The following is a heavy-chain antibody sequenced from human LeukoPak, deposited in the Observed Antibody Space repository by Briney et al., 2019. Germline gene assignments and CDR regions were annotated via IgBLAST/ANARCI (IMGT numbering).Heavy chain of an antibody. Sequence: ASVKVSCKASGYTFNNYGISWVPQTPEQGLEWMLCISPYNRNTDYAQKFQGRLTMTTDTSTNTVYMELRNLGYDDTAIYYCARDWGSTTTPNWFDPWGQGTLVTVSS. CDR2: ISPYNRNT. CDR3: ARDWGSTTTPNWFDP. V-gene: IGHV1-18*01. D-gene: IGHD2-15*01. J-gene: IGHJ5*02. CDR1: GYTFNNYG.